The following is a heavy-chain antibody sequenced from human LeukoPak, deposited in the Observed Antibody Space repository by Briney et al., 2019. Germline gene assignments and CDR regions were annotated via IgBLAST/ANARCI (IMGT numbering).Heavy chain of an antibody. CDR3: ARGGFDSSSLNWFDP. J-gene: IGHJ5*02. CDR1: GFTFSDYY. CDR2: ISSCGSTI. D-gene: IGHD6-6*01. V-gene: IGHV3-11*04. Sequence: PGGSLRLSCAASGFTFSDYYMSWIRQAPGKGLEWVSYISSCGSTIYYADSVKGRFTISRDNAKNSLYLQMNSLRAEDTAVYYCARGGFDSSSLNWFDPWGQGTLVTVSS.